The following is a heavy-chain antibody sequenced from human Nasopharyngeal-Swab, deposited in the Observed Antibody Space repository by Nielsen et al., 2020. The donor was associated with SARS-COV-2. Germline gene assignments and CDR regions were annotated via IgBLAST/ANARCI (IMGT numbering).Heavy chain of an antibody. V-gene: IGHV1-69*13. CDR3: ARVVRYCSSTSCYFFDY. CDR2: IIPIFGTG. J-gene: IGHJ4*02. CDR1: GGTFNNYA. D-gene: IGHD2-2*01. Sequence: SVKVSCEASGGTFNNYAINWVRQAPAQGLEWMGGIIPIFGTGKYAQKFQGRVTITADESTSTAYMELSSLRSEDTAVYYCARVVRYCSSTSCYFFDYWGQGTLVTVSS.